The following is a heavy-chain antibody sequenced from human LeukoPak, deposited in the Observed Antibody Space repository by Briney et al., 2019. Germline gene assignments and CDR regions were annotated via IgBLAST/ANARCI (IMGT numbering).Heavy chain of an antibody. D-gene: IGHD1-20*01. CDR1: GGSISTYY. CDR2: FYASGST. J-gene: IGHJ4*02. Sequence: PSETLSLTCTVSGGSISTYYWTWIRQPAGKGLEWIGRFYASGSTDYNPSLKSRVTMSVDTSENQLSLKLSSVTAADAAVYYCARGSPINWNLFDYWGQGTLVTVSS. V-gene: IGHV4-4*07. CDR3: ARGSPINWNLFDY.